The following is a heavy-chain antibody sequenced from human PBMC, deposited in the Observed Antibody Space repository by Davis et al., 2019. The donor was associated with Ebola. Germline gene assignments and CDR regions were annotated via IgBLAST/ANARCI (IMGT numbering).Heavy chain of an antibody. CDR2: ISSSSSYI. CDR1: GFTFSDYY. J-gene: IGHJ4*02. Sequence: GGSLRLSCAASGFTFSDYYMSWIRQAPGKGLGWVSSISSSSSYIYYADSVKGRFTISRDNAKNSLYLQMNSLRAEDTAVYYCARASYGDYDFDYWGQGTLVTVSS. V-gene: IGHV3-11*06. D-gene: IGHD4-17*01. CDR3: ARASYGDYDFDY.